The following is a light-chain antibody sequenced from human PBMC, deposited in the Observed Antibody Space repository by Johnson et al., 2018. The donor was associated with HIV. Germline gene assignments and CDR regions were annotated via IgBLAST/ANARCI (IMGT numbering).Light chain of an antibody. CDR2: ENN. Sequence: QSVLTQPPSVSAAPGQKVTISCSGSSSNIGKNYVSWYQQLQGTAPKVLIYENNKRPSGIPDRFSGSKSGASATLGITGLQTGDEADYYCGTWDSSLSAGVFGTGTTVTVL. CDR1: SSNIGKNY. V-gene: IGLV1-51*02. J-gene: IGLJ1*01. CDR3: GTWDSSLSAGV.